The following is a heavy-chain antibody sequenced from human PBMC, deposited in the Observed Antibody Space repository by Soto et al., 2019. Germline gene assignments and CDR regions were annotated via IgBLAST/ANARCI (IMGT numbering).Heavy chain of an antibody. CDR3: AKDSGGGHGPYVIVS. CDR2: ISYDGSNE. CDR1: GFIFKTSG. J-gene: IGHJ4*02. Sequence: PGGSLRLSCEASGFIFKTSGMHWVRQAQGKGLAWVAVISYDGSNENYAHSVKGRFTISRDNSNDTLYLQMSSLRADDTAVYYCAKDSGGGHGPYVIVSWGQGTPVTVSS. D-gene: IGHD3-16*01. V-gene: IGHV3-30*18.